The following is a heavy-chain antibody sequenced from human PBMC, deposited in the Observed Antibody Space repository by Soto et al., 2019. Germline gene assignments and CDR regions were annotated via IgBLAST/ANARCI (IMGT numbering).Heavy chain of an antibody. J-gene: IGHJ4*02. D-gene: IGHD3-3*01. CDR3: ARRKDYDFWSGYDYFDY. Sequence: QVQLQESGPGLVKPSETLSLTCTVSGGSISSYYWSWIRQPPGKGLAWIGYIYYSGSTNYNPSLKSRVTISVDTSKNQFSLKLSSVTAADTAVYYCARRKDYDFWSGYDYFDYWGQGTLVTVSS. CDR1: GGSISSYY. CDR2: IYYSGST. V-gene: IGHV4-59*08.